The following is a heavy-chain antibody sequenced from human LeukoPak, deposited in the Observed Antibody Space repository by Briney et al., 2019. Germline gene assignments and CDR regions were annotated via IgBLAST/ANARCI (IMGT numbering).Heavy chain of an antibody. CDR2: IYYSGST. J-gene: IGHJ4*02. Sequence: SETLSLTCTVSGGSISSYYWSWIRQPPGKGLEWIGYIYYSGSTNYNPSLKSRVTISVDTSKNQFSLKLSSVTAADTAVYYCARGDRIVGATSPDYWGQGTLVTVSS. V-gene: IGHV4-59*01. CDR3: ARGDRIVGATSPDY. CDR1: GGSISSYY. D-gene: IGHD1-26*01.